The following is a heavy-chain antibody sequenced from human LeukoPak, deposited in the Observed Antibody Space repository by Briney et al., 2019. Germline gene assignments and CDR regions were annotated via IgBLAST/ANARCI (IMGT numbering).Heavy chain of an antibody. V-gene: IGHV1-18*04. Sequence: ASVKVSCKASGYTFTGYYMHWVRQAPGQGLEWMGWISAYNGNTNYAQKLQGRVTMTTDTSTSTAYMELRSLRSDDTAVYYCARAQLYYYDSSGYYGPLDYWGQGTLVTVSS. J-gene: IGHJ4*02. CDR1: GYTFTGYY. CDR3: ARAQLYYYDSSGYYGPLDY. CDR2: ISAYNGNT. D-gene: IGHD3-22*01.